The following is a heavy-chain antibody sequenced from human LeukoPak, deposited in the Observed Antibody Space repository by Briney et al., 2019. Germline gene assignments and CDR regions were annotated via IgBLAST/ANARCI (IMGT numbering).Heavy chain of an antibody. CDR3: ARLPDGYPFDY. J-gene: IGHJ4*02. D-gene: IGHD3-16*02. CDR1: EYTFTGYY. CDR2: INPNSGGT. Sequence: ASVKVSCKASEYTFTGYYMHWVRQAPVQGLEWMGRINPNSGGTNYAQKFQGRVTMTRDTSISTAYMELSRLRSDDTAVYYCARLPDGYPFDYWGQGTLVTVSS. V-gene: IGHV1-2*06.